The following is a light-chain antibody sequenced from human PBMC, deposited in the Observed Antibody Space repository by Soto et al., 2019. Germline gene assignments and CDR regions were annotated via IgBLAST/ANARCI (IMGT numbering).Light chain of an antibody. V-gene: IGKV3-20*01. CDR2: GVF. Sequence: ETVLTQSPGTVSLSLGERATLSCTTSQSVRSNYLAWYQQKPGQAPRLLIYGVFSWATAIQDRFSGSGFGTDFTLTISGVEPEDAEVYCCQNSDGSPRSFGQRTQLEI. J-gene: IGKJ2*03. CDR3: QNSDGSPRS. CDR1: QSVRSNY.